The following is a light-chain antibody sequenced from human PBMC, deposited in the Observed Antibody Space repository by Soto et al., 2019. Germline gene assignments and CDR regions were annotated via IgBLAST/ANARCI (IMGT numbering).Light chain of an antibody. J-gene: IGKJ3*01. CDR1: QGISSY. V-gene: IGKV1-9*01. CDR2: AAS. CDR3: QQLNSYPL. Sequence: DIQLTQSPSFLSASVGDRVTITCRSSQGISSYLAWYQQKPGKAPKLLIYAASTLQSGVPSRFSGSGSGTKFTLTISSLQPEDFATYYCQQLNSYPLFGPGTKVDIK.